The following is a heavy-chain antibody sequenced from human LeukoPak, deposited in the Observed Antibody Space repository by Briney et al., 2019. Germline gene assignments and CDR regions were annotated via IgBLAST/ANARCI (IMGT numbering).Heavy chain of an antibody. D-gene: IGHD1-14*01. Sequence: PGGSLRLSCAVSGFTVDDYGMSWVRHAPGNGLEWVAGINWNGGSTGYADSVKGRFTISRDNAKNSLYLQMNSLRAEDTALYYCVRDGYKAFDIWGQGTMVTVSS. CDR2: INWNGGST. CDR1: GFTVDDYG. V-gene: IGHV3-20*04. J-gene: IGHJ3*02. CDR3: VRDGYKAFDI.